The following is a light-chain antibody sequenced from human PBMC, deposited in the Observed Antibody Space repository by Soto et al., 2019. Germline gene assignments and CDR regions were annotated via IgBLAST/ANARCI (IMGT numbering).Light chain of an antibody. CDR2: DVS. CDR3: SSYTRSTTLNVL. CDR1: SSDVGGYKF. Sequence: ALTQPASVSGSHGQSITISCTGTSSDVGGYKFVSWYQQHPGKVPKLLIYDVSNRPSGVSNRFSGSKSGNTASLTISGLQAEDEAEYYCSSYTRSTTLNVLFGGGTKLTVL. V-gene: IGLV2-14*01. J-gene: IGLJ2*01.